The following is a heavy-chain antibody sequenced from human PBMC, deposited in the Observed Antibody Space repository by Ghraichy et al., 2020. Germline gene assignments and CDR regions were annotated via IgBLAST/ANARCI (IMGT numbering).Heavy chain of an antibody. D-gene: IGHD4-17*01. Sequence: SETLSLTCTVSGGSISSSSYYWGWIRQPPGKGLEWIGSIYYSGSTYYNPSLKSRVTISVDTSKNQFSLKLSSVTAADTAVHYCARHDYGEFDYWGQGTLVTVSS. CDR1: GGSISSSSYY. CDR3: ARHDYGEFDY. J-gene: IGHJ4*02. CDR2: IYYSGST. V-gene: IGHV4-39*01.